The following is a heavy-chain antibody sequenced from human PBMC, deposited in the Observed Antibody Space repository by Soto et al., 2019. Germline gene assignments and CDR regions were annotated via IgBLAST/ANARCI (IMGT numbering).Heavy chain of an antibody. CDR2: INDSGNI. Sequence: QVQLQQWGAGLLKPSETLSLTCAVYGGSFSGYQWTWIRQTPGKGLEWIGEINDSGNINYNPSLKSRVTILVDTAKKQISLKLRPVTAADTAVYYCARGLILWFGELSRRGGYYYYMDVWGKGTTVTVSS. J-gene: IGHJ6*03. CDR3: ARGLILWFGELSRRGGYYYYMDV. CDR1: GGSFSGYQ. V-gene: IGHV4-34*01. D-gene: IGHD3-10*01.